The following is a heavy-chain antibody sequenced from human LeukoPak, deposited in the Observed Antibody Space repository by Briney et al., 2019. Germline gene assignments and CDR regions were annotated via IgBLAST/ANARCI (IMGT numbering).Heavy chain of an antibody. J-gene: IGHJ3*02. CDR1: GGSISSSSYY. CDR3: ARGYYGSGSYYAFDI. CDR2: IYYSGST. Sequence: SETLSLTCTVSGGSISSSSYYWGWIRQPPGKGLEWIGSIYYSGSTYYNQSLKSRVTISVDTSKNQFSLKLSSVTAADTAVYYCARGYYGSGSYYAFDIWGQGTMVTVSS. V-gene: IGHV4-39*01. D-gene: IGHD3-10*01.